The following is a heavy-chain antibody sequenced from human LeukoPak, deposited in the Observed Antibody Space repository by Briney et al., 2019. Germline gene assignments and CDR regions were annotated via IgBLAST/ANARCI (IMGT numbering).Heavy chain of an antibody. CDR1: GFTFSNAW. Sequence: GGSLRLSCAASGFTFSNAWMSWVRQAPGKGLEWVSGISWNSGSIGYADSVKGRFTISRDNAKNSLYLQMNSLRAEDTALYYCAKGFSSSWYGVFDYWGQGTLVTVSS. V-gene: IGHV3-9*01. CDR2: ISWNSGSI. D-gene: IGHD6-13*01. J-gene: IGHJ4*02. CDR3: AKGFSSSWYGVFDY.